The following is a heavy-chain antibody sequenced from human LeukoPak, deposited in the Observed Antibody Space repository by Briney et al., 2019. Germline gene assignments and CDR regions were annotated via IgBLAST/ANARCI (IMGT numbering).Heavy chain of an antibody. D-gene: IGHD6-13*01. J-gene: IGHJ4*02. Sequence: GGSLRLSCAASGFTFSNYAMHWVRQAPGKGLEWVAVISYDGSNKYYADSVKGRFTISRDNSKNTLYLQMNSLRAEDTAVYYCARDRVAAVDYWGQGTLVTVSS. CDR2: ISYDGSNK. CDR1: GFTFSNYA. CDR3: ARDRVAAVDY. V-gene: IGHV3-30-3*01.